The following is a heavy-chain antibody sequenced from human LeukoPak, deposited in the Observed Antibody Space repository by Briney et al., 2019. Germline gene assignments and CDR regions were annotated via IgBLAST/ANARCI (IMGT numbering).Heavy chain of an antibody. J-gene: IGHJ5*02. Sequence: SETLSLTCTVSGGSISTSNYYWSWIRQPPGKGLEWIGEINHSGSTNYNPSLKSRVTISVDTSKNQFSLKLSSVTAADTAVYYCARGVRQWLVRGNNWFDPWGQGTLVTVSS. V-gene: IGHV4-39*07. CDR2: INHSGST. D-gene: IGHD6-19*01. CDR3: ARGVRQWLVRGNNWFDP. CDR1: GGSISTSNYY.